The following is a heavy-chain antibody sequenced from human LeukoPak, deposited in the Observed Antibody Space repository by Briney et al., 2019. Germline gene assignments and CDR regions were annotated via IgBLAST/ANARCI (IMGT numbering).Heavy chain of an antibody. V-gene: IGHV5-51*01. CDR3: ARHGYSSSWYVNAYYYYMDV. J-gene: IGHJ6*03. Sequence: GESLKISCKGSGYSFTSYWIGWVRQMPGKGLEWMGIIYPGDSDTRYSPSFQGQVTISADKSISTAYLQWSSLKASDTAMYYCARHGYSSSWYVNAYYYYMDVWGKGTTVTVSS. CDR1: GYSFTSYW. D-gene: IGHD6-13*01. CDR2: IYPGDSDT.